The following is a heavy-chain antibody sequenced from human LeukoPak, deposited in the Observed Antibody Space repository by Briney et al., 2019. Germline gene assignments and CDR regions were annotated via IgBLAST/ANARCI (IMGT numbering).Heavy chain of an antibody. V-gene: IGHV3-30*02. D-gene: IGHD6-19*01. CDR3: AKDRYSSGWDTPLDY. CDR2: IRYDGSNK. CDR1: GFTFSSYG. J-gene: IGHJ4*02. Sequence: GGSLRLSCAASGFTFSSYGMHGGRQAPGKGLEWVAFIRYDGSNKYYADSVKGRFTISRDNSKNTLYLQMNSLRAEDTAVYYCAKDRYSSGWDTPLDYWGQGTLVTVSS.